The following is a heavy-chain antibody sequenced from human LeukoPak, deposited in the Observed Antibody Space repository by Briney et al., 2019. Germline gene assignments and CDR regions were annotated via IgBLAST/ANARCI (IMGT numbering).Heavy chain of an antibody. Sequence: GSLRLSCAASGFTFSSYAMSWVRQPPGKGLEWIGEIYHSGSTNYNPSLKSRVTISVDKSKNQFSLKLSSVTAADTAVYYCASMDTATSRYYYDSSGYYLTDYWGQGTLVTVSS. CDR2: IYHSGST. V-gene: IGHV4-4*02. CDR3: ASMDTATSRYYYDSSGYYLTDY. CDR1: GFTFSSYAM. D-gene: IGHD3-22*01. J-gene: IGHJ4*02.